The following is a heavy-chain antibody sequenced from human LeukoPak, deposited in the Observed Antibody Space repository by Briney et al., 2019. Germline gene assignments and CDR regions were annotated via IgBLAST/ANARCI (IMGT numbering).Heavy chain of an antibody. V-gene: IGHV4-61*01. CDR1: GGSISTSNYY. CDR2: IYYSGST. J-gene: IGHJ6*03. CDR3: ARDNYYYYYMDV. Sequence: SETLSLTCTVSGGSISTSNYYWGWIRQPPGKGLEWIGYIYYSGSTNYNPSLKSRVTISVDTSKNQFSLKLSSVTAADTAVYYCARDNYYYYYMDVWGKGTTVTISS.